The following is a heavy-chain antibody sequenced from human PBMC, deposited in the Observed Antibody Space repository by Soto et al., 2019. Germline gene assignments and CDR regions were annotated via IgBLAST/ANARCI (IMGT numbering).Heavy chain of an antibody. D-gene: IGHD3-3*01. V-gene: IGHV4-39*01. CDR1: GGSISSSSYY. CDR3: ASVKGDDFWSGYYRALYYDYGMDV. J-gene: IGHJ6*02. CDR2: IYYSGST. Sequence: SETLSLTCTVSGGSISSSSYYLGWIRQPPGKGLEWIGSIYYSGSTYYNPSLKSRVTISVDTSKNQFSLKLSSVTAADTAVYYCASVKGDDFWSGYYRALYYDYGMDVWGQGTTVTVSS.